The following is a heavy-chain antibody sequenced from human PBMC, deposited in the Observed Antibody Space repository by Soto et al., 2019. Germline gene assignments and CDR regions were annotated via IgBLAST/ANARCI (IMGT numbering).Heavy chain of an antibody. CDR1: GYTFTSYY. CDR2: INPSGGST. J-gene: IGHJ6*03. Sequence: ASVKVSCKASGYTFTSYYMHWVRQAPGQGLEWMGIINPSGGSTSYAQKFQGRVTMTRDTSTSTVYMELSSLRSEDTAVYYCARADYDFFIGYYYYYYYYMDVWAKGTTVTVSS. V-gene: IGHV1-46*01. D-gene: IGHD3-3*01. CDR3: ARADYDFFIGYYYYYYYYMDV.